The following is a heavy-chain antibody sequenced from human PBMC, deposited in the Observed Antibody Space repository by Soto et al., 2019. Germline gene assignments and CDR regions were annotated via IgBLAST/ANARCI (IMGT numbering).Heavy chain of an antibody. D-gene: IGHD3-22*01. J-gene: IGHJ4*02. V-gene: IGHV3-64D*06. CDR3: VKDYDSSGYTYFDY. CDR2: ISSNGGST. CDR1: GFTFSSYA. Sequence: RGSLRLSCSASGFTFSSYAMHWVRQAPGKELEYVSAISSNGGSTYYADSVKGRFTISRDNSKNTLYLQMSSLRAEDTAVYYCVKDYDSSGYTYFDYWGQGTLVTVSS.